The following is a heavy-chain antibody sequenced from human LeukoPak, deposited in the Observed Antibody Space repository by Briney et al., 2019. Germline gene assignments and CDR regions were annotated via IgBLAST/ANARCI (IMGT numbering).Heavy chain of an antibody. Sequence: GGSLRLSCAASGFTFDDYGMSWVRQAPGKGLEWVSGINWNGGSTGYADSVKGRFTISRDNAKNSLYLQMNSLRAEDSAVYYCARDCGSGSYYRWPLDPWGQGTLVTVSS. V-gene: IGHV3-20*04. CDR1: GFTFDDYG. CDR3: ARDCGSGSYYRWPLDP. J-gene: IGHJ5*02. CDR2: INWNGGST. D-gene: IGHD3-10*01.